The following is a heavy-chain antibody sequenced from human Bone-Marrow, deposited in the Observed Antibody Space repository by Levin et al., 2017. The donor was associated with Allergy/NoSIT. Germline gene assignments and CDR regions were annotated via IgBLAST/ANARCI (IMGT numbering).Heavy chain of an antibody. D-gene: IGHD6-6*01. Sequence: ASVKVSCAASGFTFSRHWMSWVRQAPGKGLEWVAGIREDGSQKHYVGSVRGRFSISRDNAKNSAYLEMKSLRDEDTAVYYCVRDGSSSWEEMLGYWGQGTLVTVSS. V-gene: IGHV3-7*01. CDR1: GFTFSRHW. J-gene: IGHJ4*02. CDR2: IREDGSQK. CDR3: VRDGSSSWEEMLGY.